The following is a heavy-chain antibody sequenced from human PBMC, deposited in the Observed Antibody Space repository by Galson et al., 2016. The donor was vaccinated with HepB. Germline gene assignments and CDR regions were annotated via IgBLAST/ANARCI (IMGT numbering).Heavy chain of an antibody. D-gene: IGHD6-13*01. V-gene: IGHV1-69*13. CDR2: ITNFGTA. CDR3: ARVRYSTPWSFDY. CDR1: GGTFNKYA. Sequence: SVKVSCKASGGTFNKYAISWVRQAPGQGLEWMGGITNFGTANYAQRFQGRVTITADEYTSTVYMELISLRSEDTAVYYCARVRYSTPWSFDYWGQGTLVTVSS. J-gene: IGHJ4*02.